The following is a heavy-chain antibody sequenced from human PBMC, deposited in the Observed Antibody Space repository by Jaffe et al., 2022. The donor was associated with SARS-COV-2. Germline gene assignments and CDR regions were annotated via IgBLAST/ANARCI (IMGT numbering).Heavy chain of an antibody. Sequence: QVQLVQSGAEVKKPGASVKVSCKASGYTFTSYGISWVRQAPGQGLEWMGWISAYNGNTNYAQKLQGRVTMTTDTSTSTAYMELRSLRSDDTAVYYCARDQGVTMIVVVWERRDAFDIWGQGTMVTVSS. CDR3: ARDQGVTMIVVVWERRDAFDI. V-gene: IGHV1-18*01. CDR1: GYTFTSYG. D-gene: IGHD3-22*01. J-gene: IGHJ3*02. CDR2: ISAYNGNT.